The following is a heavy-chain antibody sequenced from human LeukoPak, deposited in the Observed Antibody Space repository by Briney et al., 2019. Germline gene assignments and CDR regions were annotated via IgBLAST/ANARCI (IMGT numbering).Heavy chain of an antibody. CDR1: GYTFTGYY. J-gene: IGHJ4*02. Sequence: ASVKVFCKAAGYTFTGYYIHWVRQAPGQGLDWMGWINPYNGDAEYAQKFQARVPVTRDTPISIAYMELSRLGSDDTAVYYCGRDLFLAATEREGDDYWGQGTLVTVSS. CDR2: INPYNGDA. CDR3: GRDLFLAATEREGDDY. D-gene: IGHD6-13*01. V-gene: IGHV1-2*02.